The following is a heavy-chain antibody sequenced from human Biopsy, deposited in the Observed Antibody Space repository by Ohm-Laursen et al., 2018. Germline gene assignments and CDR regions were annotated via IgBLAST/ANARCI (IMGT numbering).Heavy chain of an antibody. Sequence: SLRLSCTASGFSVSSYDMNWVCQAPGKGPEWISYISETSSHIYDADSVRGRFTVARDIAKNSLYLQLNSLRVEDTAVYYCARDSSRRAREGGMDVWGQGTTVTVSS. V-gene: IGHV3-21*01. CDR2: ISETSSHI. CDR1: GFSVSSYD. J-gene: IGHJ6*02. CDR3: ARDSSRRAREGGMDV. D-gene: IGHD6-6*01.